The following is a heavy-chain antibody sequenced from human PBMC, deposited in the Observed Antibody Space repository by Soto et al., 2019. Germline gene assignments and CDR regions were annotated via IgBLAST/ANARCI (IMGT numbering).Heavy chain of an antibody. D-gene: IGHD1-26*01. J-gene: IGHJ3*02. V-gene: IGHV4-59*01. CDR3: ARGRGGTYDAFDI. CDR2: IFYSGTT. Sequence: SETLSLTCNVSGGSLTTYFWSWIRQPPGKGLEWIGYIFYSGTTNYNPSLKSRVTMSIDTSRNRFALKLTSLTAADSAVYYCARGRGGTYDAFDIWGQGTMVT. CDR1: GGSLTTYF.